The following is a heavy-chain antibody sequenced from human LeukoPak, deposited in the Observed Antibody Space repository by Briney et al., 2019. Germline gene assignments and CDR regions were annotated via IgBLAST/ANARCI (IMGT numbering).Heavy chain of an antibody. J-gene: IGHJ4*02. V-gene: IGHV3-21*01. D-gene: IGHD5-18*01. CDR2: ISSSSSYI. CDR1: GFTFSSYG. Sequence: GGSLRLSCATSGFTFSSYGMHWVRQSPGKGLGWVSSISSSSSYIYYTDSLKGRFTISRDNAKKSLYLQMNSLRAEDTAVYFCAREGLYNYGYVYGYWGQGTLVTVSS. CDR3: AREGLYNYGYVYGY.